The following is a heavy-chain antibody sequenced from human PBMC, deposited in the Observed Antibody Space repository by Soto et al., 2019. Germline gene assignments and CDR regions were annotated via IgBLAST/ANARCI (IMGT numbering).Heavy chain of an antibody. Sequence: EVQLVESGGDLVQPGGSLTLSCAASGFIFTNYWMTWVRQAPGKGLEWVANINHDGSETYYLDSVKGRFAISRDNAKNSLFLQMNSLRDEDTAIYYCARSLLGPMAFDMWGHGTLVAVSS. D-gene: IGHD7-27*01. CDR3: ARSLLGPMAFDM. J-gene: IGHJ3*02. V-gene: IGHV3-7*03. CDR1: GFIFTNYW. CDR2: INHDGSET.